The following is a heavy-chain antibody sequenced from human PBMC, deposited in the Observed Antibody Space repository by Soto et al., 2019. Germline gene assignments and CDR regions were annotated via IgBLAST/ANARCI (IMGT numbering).Heavy chain of an antibody. CDR1: GYTLTELS. CDR3: ATDTFEQQLGNGMDV. Sequence: ASVKVSCKVSGYTLTELSMHWVRQAPGKGLEWMGGFDPEDGETIYAQKFQGRDTMTEDTSTDTAYMELSSLRSEDTAVYYCATDTFEQQLGNGMDVWGQGTTVTVSS. V-gene: IGHV1-24*01. D-gene: IGHD6-13*01. CDR2: FDPEDGET. J-gene: IGHJ6*02.